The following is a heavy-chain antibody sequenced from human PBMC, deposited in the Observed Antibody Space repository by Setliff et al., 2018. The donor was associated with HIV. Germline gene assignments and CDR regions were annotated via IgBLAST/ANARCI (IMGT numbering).Heavy chain of an antibody. J-gene: IGHJ5*02. V-gene: IGHV1-18*01. CDR1: GYRFMSYG. D-gene: IGHD6-13*01. CDR2: TSSFSGNT. CDR3: ARATGAADL. Sequence: GASVKVSCKGSGYRFMSYGFTWVRQAPGQGLEWVGWTSSFSGNTKYSQKFQGRVTMTRDTSTTTAYMELRSLRSDDTAVYYCARATGAADLWGQGTKVTVSS.